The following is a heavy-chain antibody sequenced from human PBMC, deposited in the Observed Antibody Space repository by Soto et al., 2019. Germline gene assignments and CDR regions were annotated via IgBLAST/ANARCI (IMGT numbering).Heavy chain of an antibody. CDR3: ARDGPKVEWSSSSWGRYNWFDP. Sequence: GASVKVSCKASGYTFTSYGISWVRQAPGQGLEWMGWISAYNGNTNYAQKLQGRVTMTADESTSTAYMELSSLRSEDTAVYYCARDGPKVEWSSSSWGRYNWFDPWGQGTLVTVSS. D-gene: IGHD6-6*01. CDR1: GYTFTSYG. CDR2: ISAYNGNT. J-gene: IGHJ5*02. V-gene: IGHV1-18*01.